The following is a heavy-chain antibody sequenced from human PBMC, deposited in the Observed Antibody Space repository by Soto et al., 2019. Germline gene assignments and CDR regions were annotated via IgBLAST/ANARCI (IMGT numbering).Heavy chain of an antibody. CDR2: IYGGGTT. CDR1: GFTVSSNY. D-gene: IGHD2-2*01. J-gene: IGHJ4*02. CDR3: ARYAHYYFDY. Sequence: PVGSLRLSCAASGFTVSSNYMSWVRLAPGKGLEWVSVIYGGGTTYYADSAKGRITISRANSKNTLYLQMNSLRAEDTAVYYCARYAHYYFDYWGQGTLVTVPS. V-gene: IGHV3-53*01.